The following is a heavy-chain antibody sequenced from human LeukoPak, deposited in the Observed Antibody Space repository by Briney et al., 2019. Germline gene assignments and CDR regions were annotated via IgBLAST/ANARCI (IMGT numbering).Heavy chain of an antibody. V-gene: IGHV3-30-3*01. J-gene: IGHJ4*02. CDR2: ISDDGSRQ. CDR1: GFTFSNYA. Sequence: GRSLRLSCAATGFTFSNYAIHWGRKAPGKGLERVAFISDDGSRQHYADSVKGRFTISRDNSKNTLNLQMNSLRAEDTAVYYCVKDRTGTYTLDYWGQGTLVTVSS. D-gene: IGHD3-10*01. CDR3: VKDRTGTYTLDY.